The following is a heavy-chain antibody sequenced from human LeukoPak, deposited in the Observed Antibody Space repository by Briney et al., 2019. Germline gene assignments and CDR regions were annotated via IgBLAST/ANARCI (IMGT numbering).Heavy chain of an antibody. CDR1: GYIFTSYF. Sequence: WASVRVSCKASGYIFTSYFMHWVRQAPGQGLEWMGWINPNSGGTNYAQMFQGRVTMTRDTSISTPYMELSRLRSDDTAVYYCASPLHDYDFWSGYYLRLGGSMDLNYWGQGTLVTVSS. CDR3: ASPLHDYDFWSGYYLRLGGSMDLNY. V-gene: IGHV1-2*02. J-gene: IGHJ4*02. CDR2: INPNSGGT. D-gene: IGHD3-3*01.